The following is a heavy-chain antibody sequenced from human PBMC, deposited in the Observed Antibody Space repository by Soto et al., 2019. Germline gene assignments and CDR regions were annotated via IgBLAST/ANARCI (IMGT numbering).Heavy chain of an antibody. CDR3: ARDQSNNWSGPFDC. CDR2: IKEDRSEK. J-gene: IGHJ4*02. D-gene: IGHD1-1*01. CDR1: GFTFSTYW. V-gene: IGHV3-7*03. Sequence: EVQLVESGGGLVQPGGSLRLSCAASGFTFSTYWMNWVRHVPGKGLEWVANIKEDRSEKRYVASVKGRFTISRDNAKNSLYLQINSLRAEDTAVYYCARDQSNNWSGPFDCWGRGTLVTVSS.